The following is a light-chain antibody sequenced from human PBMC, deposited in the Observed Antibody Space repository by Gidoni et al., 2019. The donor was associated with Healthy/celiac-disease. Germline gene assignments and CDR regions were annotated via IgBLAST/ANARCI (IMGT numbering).Light chain of an antibody. Sequence: EIMMTQSPANLPVSPGDRATLSCRASQSVSSNLAWYQQKSGQAPSLLIYGASTSATGIPARFSGSWSGTEFILTIISLQSEDFVVYYCQQYNNWPSWTFGQGTKVEIK. CDR1: QSVSSN. V-gene: IGKV3-15*01. CDR2: GAS. CDR3: QQYNNWPSWT. J-gene: IGKJ1*01.